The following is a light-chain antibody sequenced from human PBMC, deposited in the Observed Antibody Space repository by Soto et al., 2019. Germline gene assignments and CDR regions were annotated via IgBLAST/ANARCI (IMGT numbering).Light chain of an antibody. CDR3: QQYNNWPIT. V-gene: IGKV3-15*01. CDR2: GAS. J-gene: IGKJ5*01. CDR1: QSVSSN. Sequence: EFVLTPSPATLSVSPGERATLSCRASQSVSSNLAWYQQKPGQAPRLLIYGASTRATGIPARFSGSGSGTEFTLTISSLQSEDFAVYYCQQYNNWPITFGQGTRLEIK.